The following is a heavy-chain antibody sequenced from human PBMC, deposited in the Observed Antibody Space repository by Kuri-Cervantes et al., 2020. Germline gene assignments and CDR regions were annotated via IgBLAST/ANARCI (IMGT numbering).Heavy chain of an antibody. CDR1: GYTFTSYD. V-gene: IGHV1-8*01. J-gene: IGHJ4*02. Sequence: ASVKVSCKASGYTFTSYDINWVRQATGQGLEWMGWMNPNSGNTGYAQKFQGRVTMTRNTSISTAYMELSSLRSEDTAVYYCARGEGVDTAMAYYFDHWGQGTLVTVSS. CDR3: ARGEGVDTAMAYYFDH. CDR2: MNPNSGNT. D-gene: IGHD5-18*01.